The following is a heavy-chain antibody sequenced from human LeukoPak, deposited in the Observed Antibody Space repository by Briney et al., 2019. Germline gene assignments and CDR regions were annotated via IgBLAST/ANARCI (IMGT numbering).Heavy chain of an antibody. D-gene: IGHD1-26*01. CDR1: GYTFTSYG. Sequence: ASVKVSCKASGYTFTSYGISWVRQAPGQGLEWMGWISAYNGNTNYAQKLQARVTMTRDTSISTAYMELSRLRSDDTAVYYCARSSTIVGTIKFDSWGQGTLVTVSS. V-gene: IGHV1-18*01. CDR3: ARSSTIVGTIKFDS. J-gene: IGHJ4*02. CDR2: ISAYNGNT.